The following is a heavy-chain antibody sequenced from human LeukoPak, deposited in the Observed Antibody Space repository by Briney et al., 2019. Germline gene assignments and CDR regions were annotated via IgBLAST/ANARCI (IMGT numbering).Heavy chain of an antibody. D-gene: IGHD3-16*01. J-gene: IGHJ4*02. V-gene: IGHV3-30*14. CDR3: ARSRGLCCFDY. Sequence: PGRSLRLSCAASGFTFSSYAMHWVRQAPGKGLEWVAVISFDGSNKYYADSVKGRFTISRDNSKNTLYLQMNSLRAEDTAVYYCARSRGLCCFDYWGQGTLVTVSS. CDR1: GFTFSSYA. CDR2: ISFDGSNK.